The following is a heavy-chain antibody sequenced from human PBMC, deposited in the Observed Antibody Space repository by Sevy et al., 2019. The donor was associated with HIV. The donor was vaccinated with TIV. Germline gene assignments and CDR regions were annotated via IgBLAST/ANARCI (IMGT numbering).Heavy chain of an antibody. D-gene: IGHD5-12*01. CDR1: GFTFSRYW. Sequence: GESLKISCAASGFTFSRYWMSWVRQAPGKGLEWVANIKQDGSEKYYVDSVKGRFTISRDNAKKSLFVQLNSLRAEDTAVYYCGRNRDDSSGFGMDVWGQGTTVTVSS. CDR3: GRNRDDSSGFGMDV. V-gene: IGHV3-7*01. CDR2: IKQDGSEK. J-gene: IGHJ6*02.